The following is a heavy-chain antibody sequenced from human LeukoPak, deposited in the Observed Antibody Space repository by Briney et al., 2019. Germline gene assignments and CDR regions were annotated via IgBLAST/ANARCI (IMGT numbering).Heavy chain of an antibody. CDR1: GFTFSSYW. CDR2: IKQDGSEK. CDR3: ARAQRDYGSGGYCYEYF. Sequence: GGSLRLSCAASGFTFSSYWMSWVRQAPGKGLEWVANIKQDGSEKYYVDSVKGRFTISRDNAKNSLYLQMNSLRAEDTAVYYCARAQRDYGSGGYCYEYFWGQGTLVTVSS. D-gene: IGHD3-10*01. J-gene: IGHJ4*02. V-gene: IGHV3-7*01.